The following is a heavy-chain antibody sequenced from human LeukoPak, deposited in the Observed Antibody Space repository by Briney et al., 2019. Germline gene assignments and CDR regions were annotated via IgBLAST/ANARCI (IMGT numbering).Heavy chain of an antibody. Sequence: SETLSLTCTVSGGSISSYYWSWIRQPAGKGLEWIGRIYTSGSTNYNPSLKSRVTMSVDTSKNQFSLKLSSVTAADTAVYYCARGHSGVCGSYRYKGDAFDIWGQGTMVTVSS. CDR3: ARGHSGVCGSYRYKGDAFDI. J-gene: IGHJ3*02. D-gene: IGHD3-16*02. CDR1: GGSISSYY. V-gene: IGHV4-4*07. CDR2: IYTSGST.